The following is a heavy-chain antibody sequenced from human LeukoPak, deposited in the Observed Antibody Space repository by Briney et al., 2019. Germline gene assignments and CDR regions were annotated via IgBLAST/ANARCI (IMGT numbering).Heavy chain of an antibody. CDR3: ARVIRGDPEY. J-gene: IGHJ4*02. V-gene: IGHV3-30*04. Sequence: GGSLRLSCAASGFTFSSYAMHWVRQAPGKGLEWVAVISYDGSNKYYADSVKGRFTISRDNSKNTLYLQMNSLRGEDTAVYYCARVIRGDPEYWGQGTLVTVSS. CDR1: GFTFSSYA. CDR2: ISYDGSNK. D-gene: IGHD3-10*01.